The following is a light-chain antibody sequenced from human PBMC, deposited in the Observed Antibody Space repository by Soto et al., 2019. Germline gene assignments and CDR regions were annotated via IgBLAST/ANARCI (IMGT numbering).Light chain of an antibody. CDR3: SSYTSSSTLV. CDR2: DVS. J-gene: IGLJ2*01. V-gene: IGLV2-14*01. Sequence: QSALTQPASVSGSPGQSITISCTGTSSDVGGYNYVSWYQQHPGKAPKLMIYDVSSRPSGVPNRFSGSKSGNTASLTISGLQAEDEADYYCSSYTSSSTLVFGGGTKLTIL. CDR1: SSDVGGYNY.